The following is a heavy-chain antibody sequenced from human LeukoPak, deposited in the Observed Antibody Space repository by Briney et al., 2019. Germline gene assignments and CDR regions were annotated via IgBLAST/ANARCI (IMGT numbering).Heavy chain of an antibody. Sequence: SETLSLTCAVYGGSFSGYYCSWIRQPPGKGLEWIGEINHSGSTNYNPSLKSRVTISVDTSKNQFSLKLSSVTAADTAVYYCASATMVRGVDRKQGDHWGQGTLVTVSS. D-gene: IGHD3-10*01. J-gene: IGHJ4*02. CDR1: GGSFSGYY. CDR2: INHSGST. CDR3: ASATMVRGVDRKQGDH. V-gene: IGHV4-34*01.